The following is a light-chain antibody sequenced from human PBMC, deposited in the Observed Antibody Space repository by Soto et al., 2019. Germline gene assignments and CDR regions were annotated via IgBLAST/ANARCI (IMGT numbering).Light chain of an antibody. Sequence: QSVLTQPASVSGSPGQAITISCTGTSSDIGGYNYVSWYDHHPGKAPRLIIYEVSNRPSGVSIRFSGSKSGNTAFLTISGLQAEDEAHYYCSSYRTTSPCVSGNVTKVTVL. J-gene: IGLJ1*01. CDR2: EVS. CDR1: SSDIGGYNY. V-gene: IGLV2-14*01. CDR3: SSYRTTSPCV.